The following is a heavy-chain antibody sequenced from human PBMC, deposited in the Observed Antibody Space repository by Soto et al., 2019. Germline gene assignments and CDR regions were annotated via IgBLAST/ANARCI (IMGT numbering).Heavy chain of an antibody. J-gene: IGHJ4*02. CDR2: ISGRGGVT. V-gene: IGHV3-23*01. CDR1: GFTFRNQD. Sequence: EVQLLESGGGLVQPGGSLRLTCVGSGFTFRNQDMRWVRQAPGKGLEWVSGISGRGGVTYYADSVKGRFTISRDNSKNTLKLQMNNLRANDTAVYYCAKDRQFRSYYESAGHYNDWGQGTLVTVSS. CDR3: AKDRQFRSYYESAGHYND. D-gene: IGHD3-22*01.